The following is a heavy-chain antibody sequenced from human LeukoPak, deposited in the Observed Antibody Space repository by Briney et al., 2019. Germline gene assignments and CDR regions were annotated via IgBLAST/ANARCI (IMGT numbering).Heavy chain of an antibody. CDR3: ARIGPGTSFDY. CDR2: INHSGST. Sequence: PSETLSLTCAAYGGSFSGYYWSWIRQPPGKGLEWIGEINHSGSTNYNPSLKSRVTISVDTSKNQFSLKLSSVTAADTAVYYCARIGPGTSFDYWGQGTLVTVSS. D-gene: IGHD3-10*01. J-gene: IGHJ4*02. CDR1: GGSFSGYY. V-gene: IGHV4-34*01.